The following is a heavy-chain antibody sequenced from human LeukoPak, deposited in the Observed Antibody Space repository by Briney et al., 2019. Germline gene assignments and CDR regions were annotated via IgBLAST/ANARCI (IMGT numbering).Heavy chain of an antibody. V-gene: IGHV4-30-4*01. D-gene: IGHD3-3*01. Sequence: SETLSLTCTVSGGSISSGDYYWAWIRQPPGKGLEWIAYIYYTGSTYYNPSLKSRVTISVDTSKNQFSLKMTSLTAADTAVYYCATYSIFGVLGFDYWGQGTLVTVSS. CDR1: GGSISSGDYY. J-gene: IGHJ4*02. CDR2: IYYTGST. CDR3: ATYSIFGVLGFDY.